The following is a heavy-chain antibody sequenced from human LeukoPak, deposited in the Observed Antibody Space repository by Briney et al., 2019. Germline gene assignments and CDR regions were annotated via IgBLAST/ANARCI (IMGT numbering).Heavy chain of an antibody. D-gene: IGHD2-15*01. J-gene: IGHJ6*02. CDR1: GGSFSGYY. V-gene: IGHV4-34*01. CDR2: INHSGST. Sequence: PSETLSLTCAVYGGSFSGYYWSWIRQPPGKGLEWIGEINHSGSTNYNPSLKSRVTISVDTSKNQFSLKLSSVTAADTAVYYCARLLQASYYYGMDVWGQGTTVTVSS. CDR3: ARLLQASYYYGMDV.